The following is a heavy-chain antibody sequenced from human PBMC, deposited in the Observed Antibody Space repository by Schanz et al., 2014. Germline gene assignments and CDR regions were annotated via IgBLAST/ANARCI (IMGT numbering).Heavy chain of an antibody. J-gene: IGHJ6*03. CDR2: INPSGGST. D-gene: IGHD3-3*01. CDR1: GYSLNELS. CDR3: ASGEARVTSSGVVIVPMNV. V-gene: IGHV1-46*02. Sequence: QVQLVQSGAEVKKPGASVKVSCKVSGYSLNELSMHWVRQAPGQGLEWMGIINPSGGSTSYAQKFQGRVTMTRDTSASIVYMELSSLRSEDTAVFFCASGEARVTSSGVVIVPMNVWGKGTTVIVSS.